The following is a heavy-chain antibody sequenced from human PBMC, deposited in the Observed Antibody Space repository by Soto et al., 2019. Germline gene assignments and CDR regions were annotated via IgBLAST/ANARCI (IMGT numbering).Heavy chain of an antibody. J-gene: IGHJ4*02. D-gene: IGHD1-26*01. CDR2: IYYSGST. Sequence: QVQLQESGPGLVKPSETLSLTCTVSGGSISSYYWSWIRQPPGKGLEWIGYIYYSGSTNYNPSLKGRAPIPVDPSKHQFSLKLSSVTAADTAVYYWASQLRGGSYFDYWGQGTLVTVSS. CDR3: ASQLRGGSYFDY. V-gene: IGHV4-59*01. CDR1: GGSISSYY.